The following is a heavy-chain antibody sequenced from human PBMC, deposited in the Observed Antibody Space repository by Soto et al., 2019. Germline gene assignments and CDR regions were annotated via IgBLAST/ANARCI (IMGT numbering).Heavy chain of an antibody. V-gene: IGHV4-59*01. J-gene: IGHJ4*02. D-gene: IGHD3-10*02. CDR2: IYNSGRGST. Sequence: SETLSLTCSVSGSSMTTYYWHWIRQAPGKGLEWIGFIYNSGRGSTGSNPSLTSRVTFSIETSKNQFSLKLDSVTAADTALYYCANYFRGSGNYYFHYWGQGTLVTVSS. CDR3: ANYFRGSGNYYFHY. CDR1: GSSMTTYY.